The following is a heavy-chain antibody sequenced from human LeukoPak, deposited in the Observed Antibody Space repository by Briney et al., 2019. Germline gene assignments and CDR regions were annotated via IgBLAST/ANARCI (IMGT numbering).Heavy chain of an antibody. V-gene: IGHV3-48*03. CDR1: GFTFSNYE. CDR3: AKDYRH. CDR2: TSSSGYTI. J-gene: IGHJ4*02. Sequence: GGSLRLSCAASGFTFSNYEMNWVRQAPGKGLGWVAYTSSSGYTIYYADSVKGRFTISRDNAKNPLYLQMNSLKLEDTAVYYCAKDYRHWGQGTLVTVSS.